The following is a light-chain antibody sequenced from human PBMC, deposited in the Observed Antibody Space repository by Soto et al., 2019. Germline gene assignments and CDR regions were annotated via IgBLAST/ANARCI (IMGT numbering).Light chain of an antibody. Sequence: DIPLTQSPSFLSASVGDRVTITSRASQGISNHLAWYQQKPGKAPNLLIYTASTLQSGVPSRFSGSGSETEFTLTISRLQPEDFATYYCQQLHSLPRTFGQGTKVEIK. J-gene: IGKJ1*01. V-gene: IGKV1-9*01. CDR3: QQLHSLPRT. CDR2: TAS. CDR1: QGISNH.